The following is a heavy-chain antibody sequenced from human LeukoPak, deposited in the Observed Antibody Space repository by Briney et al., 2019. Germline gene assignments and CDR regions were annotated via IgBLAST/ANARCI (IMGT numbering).Heavy chain of an antibody. Sequence: PGRSLRLSCAASGFTFSRYAMHWVRQAPGKGLEWVAVISYDGSNKYYADSVKGRFTISRDNSKNTLYLQMNSLRAEDTAVYYCARNSGSYFLTFDYWGQGTLVTVSS. CDR1: GFTFSRYA. CDR3: ARNSGSYFLTFDY. V-gene: IGHV3-30*04. J-gene: IGHJ4*02. CDR2: ISYDGSNK. D-gene: IGHD1-26*01.